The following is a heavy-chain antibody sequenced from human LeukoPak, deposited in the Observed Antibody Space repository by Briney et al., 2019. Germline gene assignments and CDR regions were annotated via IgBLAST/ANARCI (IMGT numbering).Heavy chain of an antibody. V-gene: IGHV4-59*08. D-gene: IGHD6-19*01. CDR3: ARCQARLSWFDP. Sequence: SETLSLTCTVSGGSISSYYWSWIRQPPGKGLEWIGYIYYSGSTNYNPSLKSRVTISVDTSRNQFSLKLSSVTAADTAVYYCARCQARLSWFDPWGQGTLVPVSS. CDR1: GGSISSYY. J-gene: IGHJ5*02. CDR2: IYYSGST.